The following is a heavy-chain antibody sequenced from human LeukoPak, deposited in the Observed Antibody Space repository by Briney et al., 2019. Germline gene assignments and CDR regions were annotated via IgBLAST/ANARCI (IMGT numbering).Heavy chain of an antibody. CDR3: ARMIVENWFDP. V-gene: IGHV4-38-2*01. D-gene: IGHD3-22*01. Sequence: PSETLSLTCAVSGYSLSSGYYWGWIRQPPGKGLEWIGSIYHSGSTYYNPSLKSRVTISVDTSKNQFSLKLSSVTAADTAVYYCARMIVENWFDPWGQGTLVTVSS. CDR2: IYHSGST. J-gene: IGHJ5*02. CDR1: GYSLSSGYY.